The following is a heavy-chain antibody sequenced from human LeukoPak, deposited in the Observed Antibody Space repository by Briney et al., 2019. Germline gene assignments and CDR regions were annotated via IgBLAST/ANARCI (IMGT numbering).Heavy chain of an antibody. J-gene: IGHJ4*02. CDR3: ARHPERDGYEDY. D-gene: IGHD5-24*01. CDR1: GGTFSSYA. CDR2: IIPIFGTA. V-gene: IGHV1-69*05. Sequence: SVKVSCKASGGTFSSYAISWVRQAPGQGLEWMGGIIPIFGTANYAQKFQGRVTITTDESTSTAYMELSSLRSEVTAVYYCARHPERDGYEDYWGQGTLVTVSS.